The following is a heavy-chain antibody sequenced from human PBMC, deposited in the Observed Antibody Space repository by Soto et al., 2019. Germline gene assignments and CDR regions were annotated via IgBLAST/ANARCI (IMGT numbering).Heavy chain of an antibody. V-gene: IGHV3-15*07. CDR1: GFTFSSAW. CDR3: TTGYDTPWHDHN. CDR2: IKRKADGGTT. Sequence: EVQLVESGGGLVKPGGSLRLSCAASGFTFSSAWMNWVRQAPGKGLEWVGRIKRKADGGTTDYAAPVRGRFTISRDDSKNNLYPQVNSLKTRDTGVYYCTTGYDTPWHDHNWGQGTLVTVSS. D-gene: IGHD2-15*01. J-gene: IGHJ4*02.